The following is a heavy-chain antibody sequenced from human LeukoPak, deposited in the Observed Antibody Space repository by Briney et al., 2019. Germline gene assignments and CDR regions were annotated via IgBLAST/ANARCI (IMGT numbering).Heavy chain of an antibody. CDR2: IKFHGHET. D-gene: IGHD6-13*01. CDR1: GFNFNNYD. V-gene: IGHV3-33*01. CDR3: VRVHSSSWYGSYFDY. J-gene: IGHJ4*02. Sequence: GGSLRLSCVASGFNFNNYDLHWVRQAPGKGLEWVAFIKFHGHETFYADSVEGRFTFSRDNSRNTLYLQMNSLRAEDTAVYYCVRVHSSSWYGSYFDYWGQGTLVTVSS.